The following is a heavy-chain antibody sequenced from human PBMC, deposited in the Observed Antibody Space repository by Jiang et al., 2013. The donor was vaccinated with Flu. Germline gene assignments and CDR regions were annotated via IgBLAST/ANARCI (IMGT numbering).Heavy chain of an antibody. Sequence: SGAEVKKPGASVKVSCKASGYTFTAYSMNWVRQAPGQGLEWMGWININTGNPTYAQGFTGRFVFSLDTSVSTAYLQISSLKSEDAAVYYCARAGRAPRIQYYYGMDVWGQGTTVTVSS. CDR1: GYTFTAYS. CDR3: ARAGRAPRIQYYYGMDV. J-gene: IGHJ6*02. V-gene: IGHV7-4-1*02. CDR2: ININTGNP. D-gene: IGHD2-15*01.